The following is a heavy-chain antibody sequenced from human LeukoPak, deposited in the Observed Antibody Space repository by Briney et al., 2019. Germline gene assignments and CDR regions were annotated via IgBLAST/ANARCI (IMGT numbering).Heavy chain of an antibody. CDR3: ARDWVTTWHYGMDV. J-gene: IGHJ6*02. CDR2: ISNDGRNK. D-gene: IGHD4-17*01. V-gene: IGHV3-30*04. Sequence: PGRSLRLSCAASGFTFSTYAMHWVRQVPGKGLEWVAVISNDGRNKYYADPVKGRFTISRDNSKNMLHLQMNSLRAEDTATFHCARDWVTTWHYGMDVWGQGTTVTVSS. CDR1: GFTFSTYA.